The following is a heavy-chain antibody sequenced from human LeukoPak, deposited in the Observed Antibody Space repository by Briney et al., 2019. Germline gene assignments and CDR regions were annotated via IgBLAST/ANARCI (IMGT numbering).Heavy chain of an antibody. J-gene: IGHJ5*02. Sequence: PSETLSLTCTVSGGSISSYYWSWIRQPPGKGLEWIGYIYYSGSTNYNPSLKSRVTISVDTSKNQFSLKLSSVTAADTAVYYCERDVYYYGSGSYLGGWFDPWGQGTLVTVSS. V-gene: IGHV4-59*12. CDR3: ERDVYYYGSGSYLGGWFDP. D-gene: IGHD3-10*01. CDR2: IYYSGST. CDR1: GGSISSYY.